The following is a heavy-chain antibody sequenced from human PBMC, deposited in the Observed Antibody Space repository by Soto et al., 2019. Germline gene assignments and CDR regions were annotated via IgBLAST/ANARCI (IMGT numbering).Heavy chain of an antibody. CDR1: GGSISSYY. J-gene: IGHJ6*04. D-gene: IGHD1-26*01. Sequence: QVPLQESGPGLVKPSETLSLSCTVSGGSISSYYWSWIRQPPGKGLEWIGYVHDSWGSHYNPSLKSRVPISLDSSKTEFSLKLPSVTATDSAVYYCVRQGCGALHGLVDVWGEGTTVTVSS. CDR3: VRQGCGALHGLVDV. CDR2: VHDSWGS. V-gene: IGHV4-59*08.